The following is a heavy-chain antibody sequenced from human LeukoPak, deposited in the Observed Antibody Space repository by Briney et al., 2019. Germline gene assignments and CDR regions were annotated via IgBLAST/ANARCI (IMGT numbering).Heavy chain of an antibody. Sequence: PGGSLRLSCAASGFTFSDYYMSWIRQAPGKGLEWVSYISSSGSTIYYADSVKGRFTISRDNAKNSLYLQMNSLRAEDTAVYYCARGGELGYCSSTSCYEFDYWGQGTLVTVSS. D-gene: IGHD2-2*01. CDR2: ISSSGSTI. V-gene: IGHV3-11*04. J-gene: IGHJ4*02. CDR3: ARGGELGYCSSTSCYEFDY. CDR1: GFTFSDYY.